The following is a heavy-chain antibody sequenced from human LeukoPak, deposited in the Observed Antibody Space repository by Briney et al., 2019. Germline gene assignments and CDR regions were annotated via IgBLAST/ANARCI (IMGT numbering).Heavy chain of an antibody. CDR1: GGSISSSSYY. CDR2: IYYSGST. CDR3: ARGVTVPAALVDY. V-gene: IGHV4-39*07. Sequence: SETLSLTCTVSGGSISSSSYYWGWIRQPPGKGLEWIGSIYYSGSTYYNPSLKSRVTISVDTSKNQFSLKLSSVTAADTAVYYCARGVTVPAALVDYWGQGTPVTVSS. D-gene: IGHD2-2*01. J-gene: IGHJ4*02.